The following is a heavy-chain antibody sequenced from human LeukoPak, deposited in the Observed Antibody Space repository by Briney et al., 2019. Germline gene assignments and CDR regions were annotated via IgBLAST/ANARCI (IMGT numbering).Heavy chain of an antibody. CDR1: GYSFTSYW. J-gene: IGHJ4*02. CDR2: IYPGDSDT. CDR3: ARRVSLRFGELLSHYFDC. D-gene: IGHD3-10*01. Sequence: GESLKISCKGSGYSFTSYWIGWVRQMPGKGLEWMGIIYPGDSDTRYSPSFQGQVTVSADQSISTAYLQWSSLKASDTAMYYCARRVSLRFGELLSHYFDCWGQGTLVTVSS. V-gene: IGHV5-51*01.